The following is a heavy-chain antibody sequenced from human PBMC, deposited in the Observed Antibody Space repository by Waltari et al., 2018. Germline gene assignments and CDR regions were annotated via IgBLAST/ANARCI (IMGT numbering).Heavy chain of an antibody. CDR2: IKQDGSGK. V-gene: IGHV3-7*01. Sequence: EVQLVESGGDLVQPGGSLRLSCAASGFTFSSYWMSWVRQAPGKGLEWVANIKQDGSGKYYVDSVKGRFTISRDNAKNSLYLQMNSLRAEDTAVYYCARTGVKWLRFGYFDYWGQGTLVTVSS. J-gene: IGHJ4*02. CDR3: ARTGVKWLRFGYFDY. D-gene: IGHD5-12*01. CDR1: GFTFSSYW.